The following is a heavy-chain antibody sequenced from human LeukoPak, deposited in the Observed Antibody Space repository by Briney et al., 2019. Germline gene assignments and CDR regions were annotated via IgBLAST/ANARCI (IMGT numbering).Heavy chain of an antibody. D-gene: IGHD2-2*01. J-gene: IGHJ5*02. CDR1: GGSISSSSYY. Sequence: SETLSLTCTVSGGSISSSSYYWGWIPQPPGKGLEWSWSIYYSGSTYYNPSLKSRVTISVDTSKNQFSLNLSAVTAADTAVYYCARIYCSSTSCNGEGFDPWGQGTLVTVSS. CDR2: IYYSGST. CDR3: ARIYCSSTSCNGEGFDP. V-gene: IGHV4-39*01.